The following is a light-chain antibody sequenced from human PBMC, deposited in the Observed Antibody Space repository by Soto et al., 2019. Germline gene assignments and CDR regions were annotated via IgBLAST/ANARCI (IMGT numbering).Light chain of an antibody. CDR2: EVS. V-gene: IGLV2-14*01. Sequence: QSVLTQPASVSGSPGQSITISCTGTSSDVGAYNYVSWYQQHPGKAPKLIIYEVSNRPSGISNRFSGSKSGDTASLTISGLQAEDEADYYCCSFTDSIALEVFGTGTKLTVL. CDR1: SSDVGAYNY. CDR3: CSFTDSIALEV. J-gene: IGLJ1*01.